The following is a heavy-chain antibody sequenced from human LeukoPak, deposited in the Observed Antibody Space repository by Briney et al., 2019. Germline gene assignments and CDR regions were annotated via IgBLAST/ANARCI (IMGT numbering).Heavy chain of an antibody. CDR3: ARVGRYCSSTSCLVSYYYYYMDV. CDR2: INHSGSI. V-gene: IGHV4-34*01. Sequence: SXXLSLTCAVYGGSFSGYYWSWIRQPPGKGLEWIGEINHSGSINYNPSLKSRVTISVETSKNQFSLKLSSVTAADTAVYYCARVGRYCSSTSCLVSYYYYYMDVWGKGTTVTVSS. D-gene: IGHD2-2*01. J-gene: IGHJ6*03. CDR1: GGSFSGYY.